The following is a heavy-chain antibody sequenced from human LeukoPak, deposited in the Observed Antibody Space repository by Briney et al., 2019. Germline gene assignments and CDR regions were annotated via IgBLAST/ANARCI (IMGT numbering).Heavy chain of an antibody. CDR3: ARLDTPGPDYDSSPYFDY. Sequence: MSGGSLRLSCAASGFTFSSYSMSWIRQPPGKGLEWIGYIYYSGSTNYNPSLKSRVTISVDTSKNQFSLKLSSVTAADTAVYYCARLDTPGPDYDSSPYFDYWGQGTLVTVSS. J-gene: IGHJ4*02. D-gene: IGHD3-22*01. V-gene: IGHV4-59*08. CDR2: IYYSGST. CDR1: GFTFSSYS.